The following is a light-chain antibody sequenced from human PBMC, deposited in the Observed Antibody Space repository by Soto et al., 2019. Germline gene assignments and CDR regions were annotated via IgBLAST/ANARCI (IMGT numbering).Light chain of an antibody. CDR2: GAS. V-gene: IGKV3D-15*01. Sequence: ENVLTQFPGTLSLSPGDRATLSCRASQSLSSDSLAWYQQKPGQAPRLLIYGASSRANGIPDRFSGSGSGTEFTLTISSLQSEDFAVYYCQQYNNWPPWPFGQGTKVDIX. CDR1: QSLSSD. J-gene: IGKJ1*01. CDR3: QQYNNWPPWP.